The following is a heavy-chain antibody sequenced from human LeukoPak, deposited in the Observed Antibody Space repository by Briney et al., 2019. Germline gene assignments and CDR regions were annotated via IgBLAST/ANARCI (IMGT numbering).Heavy chain of an antibody. CDR1: GGSFSGYY. V-gene: IGHV4-34*01. J-gene: IGHJ5*02. CDR3: ARGMNVVPAAVNWFDP. CDR2: INHSGST. D-gene: IGHD2-2*01. Sequence: KSSETLSLTCAVYGGSFSGYYWSWIRQPPGKGLEWIGEINHSGSTNYNPSLKSRVTISVDTSKNQFSLKLSSATAADTAVYYCARGMNVVPAAVNWFDPWGQGTLVTVSS.